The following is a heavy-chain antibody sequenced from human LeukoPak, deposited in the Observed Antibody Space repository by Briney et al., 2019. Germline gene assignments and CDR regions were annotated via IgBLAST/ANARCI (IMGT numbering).Heavy chain of an antibody. CDR3: AKGHRYDFWSGYLTPNWFDP. Sequence: GGSLRLSCAASGFAFSSYGMHWVRQAPGKGLEWVAVISYDGSNKYYADSVKGRFTISRDNSKNTLYLQMNSLRAEDTAVYYCAKGHRYDFWSGYLTPNWFDPWGQGTLVTVSS. V-gene: IGHV3-30*18. J-gene: IGHJ5*02. CDR2: ISYDGSNK. CDR1: GFAFSSYG. D-gene: IGHD3-3*01.